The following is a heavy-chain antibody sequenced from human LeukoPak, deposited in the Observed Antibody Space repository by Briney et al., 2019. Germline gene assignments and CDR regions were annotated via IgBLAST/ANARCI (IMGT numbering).Heavy chain of an antibody. D-gene: IGHD3-10*01. CDR1: GFSIGTGYS. CDR3: AREVESWFGDLLSYFDS. V-gene: IGHV4-38-2*02. CDR2: IYHRGNT. J-gene: IGHJ4*02. Sequence: SETLSLTCSVSGFSIGTGYSWGWIRQPPGKGLEWIGTIYHRGNTYYNPSLMSRVTISLDTSKNQFSLRLTSVTAADTALYYCAREVESWFGDLLSYFDSWGQGTQVTVSS.